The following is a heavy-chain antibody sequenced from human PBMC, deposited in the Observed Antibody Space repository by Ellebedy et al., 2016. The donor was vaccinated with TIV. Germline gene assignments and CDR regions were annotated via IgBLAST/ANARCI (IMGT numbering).Heavy chain of an antibody. CDR1: GDIFSSIA. D-gene: IGHD3-16*02. J-gene: IGHJ6*02. Sequence: AASVKVSCKASGDIFSSIAFDWVRQAPGQGLEWMGWIIPILAIRNYAQKFQGRVTMTRNTSITTAFMELSSLRSEDTAVYYCARGPFMITFGGVIMDVWGQGTTVTVSS. CDR2: IIPILAIR. V-gene: IGHV1-8*02. CDR3: ARGPFMITFGGVIMDV.